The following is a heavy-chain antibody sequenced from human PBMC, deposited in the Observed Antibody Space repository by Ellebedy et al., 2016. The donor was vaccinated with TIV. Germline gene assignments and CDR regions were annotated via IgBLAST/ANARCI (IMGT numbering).Heavy chain of an antibody. CDR2: IIPIFGTA. V-gene: IGHV1-69*13. D-gene: IGHD3-10*01. J-gene: IGHJ4*02. CDR1: GGTFSSYA. CDR3: ARIMVRGVIW. Sequence: SVKVSXXASGGTFSSYAISWVRQAPGQGLEWMGGIIPIFGTANYAQKFQGRVTITADESTSTAYMELSSLRSEDTAVYYCARIMVRGVIWWGQGTLVTVSS.